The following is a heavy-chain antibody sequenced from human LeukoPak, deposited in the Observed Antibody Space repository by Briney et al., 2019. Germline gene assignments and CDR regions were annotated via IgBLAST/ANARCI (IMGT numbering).Heavy chain of an antibody. D-gene: IGHD3-3*01. CDR2: IIPIFGIA. CDR1: GGTFISYA. Sequence: GASVKVSCKASGGTFISYAFSWVRQAPGQGLEWMGRIIPIFGIANYAQKFQGRVTITADEFTSTAYMELSSLRSEDTAVYYCARVTARYVLRFLECSRTFDYWGQGTLVTVSS. CDR3: ARVTARYVLRFLECSRTFDY. V-gene: IGHV1-69*13. J-gene: IGHJ4*02.